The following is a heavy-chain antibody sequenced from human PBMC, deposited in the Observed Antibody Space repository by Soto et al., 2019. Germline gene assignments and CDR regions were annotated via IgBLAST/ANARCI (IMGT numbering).Heavy chain of an antibody. CDR3: ARDRAQDLYSSSWYGVWHWFDP. CDR2: INAGNGNT. V-gene: IGHV1-3*01. D-gene: IGHD6-13*01. J-gene: IGHJ5*02. CDR1: GYTFTSYA. Sequence: QVQLVQSGAEVKKPGASVKVSCKASGYTFTSYAMHWVRQAPGQRLEWMGWINAGNGNTKYSQKFQGRVTITRDTSASTAYMELSSLRSEDTAVYYCARDRAQDLYSSSWYGVWHWFDPWGQGTLVTVSS.